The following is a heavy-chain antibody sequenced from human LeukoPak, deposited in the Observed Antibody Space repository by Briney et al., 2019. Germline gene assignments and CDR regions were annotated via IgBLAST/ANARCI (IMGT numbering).Heavy chain of an antibody. CDR1: GYTFSSYV. CDR2: ISPYNGNT. V-gene: IGHV1-18*01. Sequence: ASVKVSCKASGYTFSSYVINWVRQAPGQGLEWMGRISPYNGNTNYAQKLQGRVTMTTDTSTSTAYMELSSLRSEDTAVYYCARDHYYDSSGYYSPFDYWGQGTLVTVSS. D-gene: IGHD3-22*01. J-gene: IGHJ4*02. CDR3: ARDHYYDSSGYYSPFDY.